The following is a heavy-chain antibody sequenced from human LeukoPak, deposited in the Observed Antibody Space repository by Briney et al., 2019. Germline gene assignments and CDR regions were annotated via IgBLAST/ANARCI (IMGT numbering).Heavy chain of an antibody. J-gene: IGHJ6*03. CDR2: MNPNSGNT. V-gene: IGHV1-8*03. D-gene: IGHD2-2*01. CDR3: ARGVSRQPLFGSYYYYYMDV. Sequence: ASVKVSCKASGYTFTSYDINWVRQATGQGLEWMGWMNPNSGNTGYAQKFQGRVTITRNTSISTAYMELSSLRSEDTAVYYCARGVSRQPLFGSYYYYYMDVWGKGTTVTVSS. CDR1: GYTFTSYD.